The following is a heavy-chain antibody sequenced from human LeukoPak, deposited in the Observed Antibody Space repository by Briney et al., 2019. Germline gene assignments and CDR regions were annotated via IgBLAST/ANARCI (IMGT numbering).Heavy chain of an antibody. V-gene: IGHV3-15*01. CDR2: IKSKTDGGTT. D-gene: IGHD3-9*01. CDR3: TTEGYYDILTGYSWDAFDI. J-gene: IGHJ3*02. CDR1: VFTFSNAW. Sequence: GGSLRLSCAASVFTFSNAWMSWVRQAPGKGLEWVGRIKSKTDGGTTDYAAPVKGRFTISRDDSKNTLYLQMNSLKTEDTAVYYCTTEGYYDILTGYSWDAFDIWGQGTMVTVSS.